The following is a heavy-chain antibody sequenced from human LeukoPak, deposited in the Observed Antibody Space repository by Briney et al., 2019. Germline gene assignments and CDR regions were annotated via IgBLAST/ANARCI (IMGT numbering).Heavy chain of an antibody. V-gene: IGHV4-39*07. CDR3: ARASPIAAAADFDY. D-gene: IGHD6-13*01. Sequence: SETLSLTCTVSGGSISSSSYYWGWIRQPPGKGLEWIGSIYYSGSTYYNPSLKSRVTISVDTSKNQFSLKLSSVTAADTAVYYCARASPIAAAADFDYWGQGTLVTVSS. J-gene: IGHJ4*02. CDR1: GGSISSSSYY. CDR2: IYYSGST.